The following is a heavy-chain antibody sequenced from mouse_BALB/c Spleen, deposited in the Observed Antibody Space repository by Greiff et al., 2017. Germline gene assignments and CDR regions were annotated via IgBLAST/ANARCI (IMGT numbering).Heavy chain of an antibody. V-gene: IGHV5-17*02. CDR1: GFTFSSFG. D-gene: IGHD1-1*01. Sequence: EVKLMESGGGLVQPGGSRKLSCAASGFTFSSFGMHWVRQAPEKGLEWVAYISSGSSTIYYADTVKGRFTISRDNPKNTLFLQMTSLRSEDTAMYYCARPNFPHYYGSSPFAYWGQGTLVTVSA. CDR2: ISSGSSTI. J-gene: IGHJ3*01. CDR3: ARPNFPHYYGSSPFAY.